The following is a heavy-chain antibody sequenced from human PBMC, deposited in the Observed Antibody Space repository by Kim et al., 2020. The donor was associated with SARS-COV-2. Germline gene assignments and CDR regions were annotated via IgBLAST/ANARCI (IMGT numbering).Heavy chain of an antibody. J-gene: IGHJ6*03. CDR2: IYTSGST. CDR1: GGSISSYY. Sequence: SETLSLTCTVSGGSISSYYWSWIRQPAGKGLEWIGRIYTSGSTNYNPSLKSRVTMSVDTSKNQFSLKLSSVTAADTAVYYCARDQALMVYDAPYYYYYMDVWGKGTTVTVSS. D-gene: IGHD2-8*01. CDR3: ARDQALMVYDAPYYYYYMDV. V-gene: IGHV4-4*07.